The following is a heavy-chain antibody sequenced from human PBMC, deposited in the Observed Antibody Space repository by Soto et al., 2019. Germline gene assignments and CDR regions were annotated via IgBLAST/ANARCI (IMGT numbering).Heavy chain of an antibody. D-gene: IGHD2-21*02. J-gene: IGHJ4*02. V-gene: IGHV1-3*05. CDR3: ARSSVVVTALDY. CDR1: GYTFTSYA. Sequence: QVQLVQSGAEEKKPGASVKVSCKASGYTFTSYAMHWVRQAPGQRLEWMGWINAGNGNTKYSQKFQGRVTITRDTSASTSHMELLTLRSEETAVYYCARSSVVVTALDYWGQGTLGTVSS. CDR2: INAGNGNT.